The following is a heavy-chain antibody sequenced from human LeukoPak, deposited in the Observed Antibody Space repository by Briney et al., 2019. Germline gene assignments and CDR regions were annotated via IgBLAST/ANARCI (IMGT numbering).Heavy chain of an antibody. CDR1: GYTFTGYY. V-gene: IGHV1-2*02. CDR2: INPNSGGT. Sequence: ASVKVSCKASGYTFTGYYMHWVRQAPGQGLEWMGWINPNSGGTNYAQKFQGRVTMTRDTSINTAYMELRSLISDDTAVYYCARGVAAYTHYADSSGYDWGQGTLVIVSS. J-gene: IGHJ4*02. D-gene: IGHD3-22*01. CDR3: ARGVAAYTHYADSSGYD.